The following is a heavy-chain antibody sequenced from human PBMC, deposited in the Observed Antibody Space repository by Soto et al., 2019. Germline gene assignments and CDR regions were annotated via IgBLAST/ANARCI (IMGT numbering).Heavy chain of an antibody. CDR3: ARAQWDYDSSGRGGGWFDP. V-gene: IGHV3-30-3*01. D-gene: IGHD3-22*01. CDR2: ISYDGSNK. J-gene: IGHJ5*02. Sequence: QVQLVESGGGVVQPGRSLRLSCAASGFTFSSYAMHWVRQAPGKGLEWVAVISYDGSNKYYADPVKGRFTISRDNSKNTLYLQMNSLRAEDTAVYYCARAQWDYDSSGRGGGWFDPWGQGTLVTVSS. CDR1: GFTFSSYA.